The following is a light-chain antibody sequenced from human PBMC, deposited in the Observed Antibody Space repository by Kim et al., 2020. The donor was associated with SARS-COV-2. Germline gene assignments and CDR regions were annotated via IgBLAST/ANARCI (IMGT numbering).Light chain of an antibody. CDR2: QDN. CDR3: QTWDSSSRHVV. Sequence: PEQTARITRTEEQLGENCASFYQRKRSRSPVLVVYQDNKRPSGIPERFSGSDAGNTATLTISGTRAMDDADYYCQTWDSSSRHVVFGGGSKLTVL. V-gene: IGLV3-1*01. J-gene: IGLJ2*01. CDR1: QLGENC.